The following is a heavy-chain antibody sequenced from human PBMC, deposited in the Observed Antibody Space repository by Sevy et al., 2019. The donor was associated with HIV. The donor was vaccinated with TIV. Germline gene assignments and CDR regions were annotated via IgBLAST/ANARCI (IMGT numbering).Heavy chain of an antibody. Sequence: GGSLRLSCAASGFTFSSYTMHWVRQAPGKGLEWVAFISDDGSRKYYADSVKGRFTISRDNSKNTLYLQMNNLRAEDTDVFYCARDLALSGSYSWLAYWGQGTLVTVSS. CDR1: GFTFSSYT. J-gene: IGHJ4*02. V-gene: IGHV3-30*14. CDR3: ARDLALSGSYSWLAY. CDR2: ISDDGSRK. D-gene: IGHD1-26*01.